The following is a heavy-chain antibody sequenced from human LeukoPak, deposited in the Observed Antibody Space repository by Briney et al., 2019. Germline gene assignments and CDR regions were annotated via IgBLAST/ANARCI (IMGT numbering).Heavy chain of an antibody. D-gene: IGHD3-3*01. CDR2: ISRDGGRT. J-gene: IGHJ4*02. Sequence: GGSLRLSCAASGFTSGFTFDDYGMNWVRQVPGKGLEWVSGISRDGGRTGYADSVQGRFTISRDNSRNSLHLQMNSLRVEDTAFYYCVKDSNYDFWSGYYKGFDDWGQGTLVTVSS. V-gene: IGHV3-20*04. CDR1: GFTFDDYG. CDR3: VKDSNYDFWSGYYKGFDD.